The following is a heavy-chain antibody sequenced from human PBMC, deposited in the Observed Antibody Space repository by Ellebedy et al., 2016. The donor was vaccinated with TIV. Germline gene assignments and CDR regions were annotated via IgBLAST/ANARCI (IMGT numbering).Heavy chain of an antibody. D-gene: IGHD6-13*01. V-gene: IGHV4-61*05. Sequence: SETLSLTCTVSGGSISSSSYYWGWIRQPPGKGLEWIGYIYYSGSTNYNPSLKSRVTISVDTSKNQFSLKLSSVTAADTAVYYCARLVAAAGTYYYGMDVWGQGTTVTVSS. J-gene: IGHJ6*02. CDR1: GGSISSSSYY. CDR3: ARLVAAAGTYYYGMDV. CDR2: IYYSGST.